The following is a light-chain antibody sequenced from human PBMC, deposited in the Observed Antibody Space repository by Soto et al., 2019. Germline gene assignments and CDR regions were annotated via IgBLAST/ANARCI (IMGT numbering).Light chain of an antibody. Sequence: EIVLPQSPGTLSLSPGERATLSCRASQRVISRYLAWYQQKPGQAPRLLIYGAYSRATGIPDRFSGSGSGTDFTLTISRLEPEDCAVYYCQQYDSPRTFGQGTKVEIK. CDR2: GAY. CDR1: QRVISRY. J-gene: IGKJ1*01. CDR3: QQYDSPRT. V-gene: IGKV3-20*01.